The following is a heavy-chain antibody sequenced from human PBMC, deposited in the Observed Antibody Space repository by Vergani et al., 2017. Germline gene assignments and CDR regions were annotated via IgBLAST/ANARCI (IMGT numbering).Heavy chain of an antibody. J-gene: IGHJ4*02. CDR3: AGRLAVAGTYGY. D-gene: IGHD6-19*01. CDR1: GGTFSSYA. Sequence: QVQLVQSGAEVKKPGSSVKVSCKASGGTFSSYAISWVRQAPGQGLEWMGWINPNSGGTNYAQKFQGRVTMTRDTSISTAYMELSRLRSDDTAVYYCAGRLAVAGTYGYWGQGTLVTVSS. V-gene: IGHV1-2*02. CDR2: INPNSGGT.